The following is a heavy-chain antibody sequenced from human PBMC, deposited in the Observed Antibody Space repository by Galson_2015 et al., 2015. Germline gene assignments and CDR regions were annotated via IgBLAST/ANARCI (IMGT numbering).Heavy chain of an antibody. J-gene: IGHJ4*02. CDR1: GGTFNYYT. Sequence: SVKVSCKASGGTFNYYTISWVRQSPGQGLEWMGGFIPISGTANYAQKFQGRVTITTDESTSTGYMELSSLRSGDTAVYYCARARKSGNSYGVEYWGQGTLVTVSS. CDR2: FIPISGTA. V-gene: IGHV1-69*05. D-gene: IGHD5-18*01. CDR3: ARARKSGNSYGVEY.